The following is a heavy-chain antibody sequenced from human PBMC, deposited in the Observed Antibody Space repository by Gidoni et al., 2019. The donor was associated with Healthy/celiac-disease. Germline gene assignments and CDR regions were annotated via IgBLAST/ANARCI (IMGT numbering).Heavy chain of an antibody. Sequence: EVQLVESGGGLVQPGGSLRLSCAAAGFTFSSYSMNWVRQAPGKGLEWVSYISSSSSTIYYADSVKGLFTISRDNAKNSLYLQMNSLRDEDTAVYYCARDFASTYYYDSDWGQGTLVTVSS. V-gene: IGHV3-48*02. CDR1: GFTFSSYS. D-gene: IGHD3-22*01. CDR2: ISSSSSTI. CDR3: ARDFASTYYYDSD. J-gene: IGHJ4*02.